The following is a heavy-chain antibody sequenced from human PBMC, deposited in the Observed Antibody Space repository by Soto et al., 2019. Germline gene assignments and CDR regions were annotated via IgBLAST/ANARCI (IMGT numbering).Heavy chain of an antibody. D-gene: IGHD3-10*01. Sequence: EVQLVESGGVLVQPVRSLRLSFAASGFTFDDYGMHWVRQAPGKCLEWVSGITWSSGVKAYADSVKVRVTISRDSDKNSPSRQLNSLRAEGTAVYDCAKDEEIGSGSYFLGSFDLWDKGTLVSVSP. CDR3: AKDEEIGSGSYFLGSFDL. J-gene: IGHJ3*01. CDR1: GFTFDDYG. CDR2: ITWSSGVK. V-gene: IGHV3-9*01.